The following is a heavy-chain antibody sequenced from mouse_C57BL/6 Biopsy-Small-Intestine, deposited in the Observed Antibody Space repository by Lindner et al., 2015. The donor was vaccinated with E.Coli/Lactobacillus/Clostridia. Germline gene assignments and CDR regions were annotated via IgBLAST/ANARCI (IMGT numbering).Heavy chain of an antibody. CDR3: ARDYFYGSSSFAY. CDR1: GYTFTSYG. CDR2: IYPRDGST. D-gene: IGHD1-1*01. J-gene: IGHJ3*01. Sequence: VQLQESGPELVKPGASVKLSCKASGYTFTSYGINWVKQRPGQGLEWIGWIYPRDGSTEFNERFKGKATSTVDTSSSTAYMELHSLTSEDSAVYFCARDYFYGSSSFAYWGQGTLVTVSA. V-gene: IGHV1-85*01.